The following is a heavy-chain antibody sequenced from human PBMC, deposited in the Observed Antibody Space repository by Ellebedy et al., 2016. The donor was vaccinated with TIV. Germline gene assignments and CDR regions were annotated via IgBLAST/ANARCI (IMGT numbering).Heavy chain of an antibody. CDR2: IIPLLGTP. Sequence: SVKVSXKASGGTFSSSAFSWVRQAPGQGLEWMGRIIPLLGTPDYAQKFQGRVTITADKSTRTLYMELSSLRSEDTAVYYCATVSRWEAFDIWGQGTIVTVSS. CDR1: GGTFSSSA. D-gene: IGHD1-26*01. V-gene: IGHV1-69*04. J-gene: IGHJ3*02. CDR3: ATVSRWEAFDI.